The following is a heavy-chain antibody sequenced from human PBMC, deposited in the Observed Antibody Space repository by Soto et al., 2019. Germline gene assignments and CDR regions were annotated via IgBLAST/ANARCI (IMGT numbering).Heavy chain of an antibody. D-gene: IGHD6-19*01. CDR3: TTGGSTSTWWWLVPIDP. V-gene: IGHV3-15*01. CDR1: GFTFSNAW. CDR2: IKSKTDGGTT. Sequence: EVQLVESGGGLVKPGGSLRLSCAASGFTFSNAWMSWVRQAPGKGLEWVGRIKSKTDGGTTDYAAPVKGRFTISRDDSKNTLYLQMNSLKTEDAAVYYCTTGGSTSTWWWLVPIDPWGQGTLVTVSS. J-gene: IGHJ5*02.